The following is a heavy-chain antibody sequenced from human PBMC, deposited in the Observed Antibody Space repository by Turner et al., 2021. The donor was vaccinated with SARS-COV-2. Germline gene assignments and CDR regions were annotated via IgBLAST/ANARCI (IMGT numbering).Heavy chain of an antibody. Sequence: VQLVASGGGLVQPGGSLGLSCAASGFTVSSNYMSWVRQAPGKGLGWVSVIYSGGSTFYADSVKGRFTISRDNSKNTLYLQMNSLRAEDTAVYYCAREVSGSSNTGVYFDYWGQGTLVTVSS. V-gene: IGHV3-66*01. CDR3: AREVSGSSNTGVYFDY. D-gene: IGHD3-10*01. CDR2: IYSGGST. J-gene: IGHJ4*02. CDR1: GFTVSSNY.